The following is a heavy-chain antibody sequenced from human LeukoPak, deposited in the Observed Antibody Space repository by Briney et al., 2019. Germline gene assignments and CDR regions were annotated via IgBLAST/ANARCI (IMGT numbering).Heavy chain of an antibody. CDR3: ARQEGPVGATFDAFDI. V-gene: IGHV5-51*01. J-gene: IGHJ3*02. CDR1: GYSFTSYW. CDR2: IYPGDSDT. Sequence: GESLKISCKGSGYSFTSYWIGWVRQMPGKGLEWMGIIYPGDSDTRYSPSFQGQVTISADKSISTAYLQWSSLKASDTAMYYCARQEGPVGATFDAFDIWGQGTMVTVSS. D-gene: IGHD1-26*01.